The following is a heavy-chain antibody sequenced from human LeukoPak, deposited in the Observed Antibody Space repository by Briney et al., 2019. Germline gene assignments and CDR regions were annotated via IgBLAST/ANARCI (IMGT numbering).Heavy chain of an antibody. CDR3: AREADYGGKSAEFDF. V-gene: IGHV6-1*01. CDR1: GDSVSSNSAA. D-gene: IGHD4-23*01. J-gene: IGHJ4*02. Sequence: SQTLSLTCAISGDSVSSNSAAWTWIRQSPSRGLEWLGRTYYRSKWSSDYAVSVKSRITINPDTSKNQFSLHLSSVTPEDTAVYYCAREADYGGKSAEFDFWGQGILVTVSS. CDR2: TYYRSKWSS.